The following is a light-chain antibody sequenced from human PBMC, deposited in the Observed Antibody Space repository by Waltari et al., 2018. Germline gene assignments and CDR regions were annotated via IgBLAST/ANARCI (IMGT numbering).Light chain of an antibody. Sequence: SSELTQDPAVSVALGQTVRITCQGDSLRSYYASWYQQKPGQAPGLVIYGKSSRPSRIPNRFSGSSSGNTASLTITGAQAEDEADYYCSSRDSSGDHVLFGGGTKLTVL. V-gene: IGLV3-19*01. CDR1: SLRSYY. CDR3: SSRDSSGDHVL. CDR2: GKS. J-gene: IGLJ2*01.